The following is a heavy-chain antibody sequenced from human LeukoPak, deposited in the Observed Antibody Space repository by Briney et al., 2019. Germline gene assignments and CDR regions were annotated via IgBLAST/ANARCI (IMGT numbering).Heavy chain of an antibody. J-gene: IGHJ4*02. V-gene: IGHV4-39*07. Sequence: SETLSLTCTVSGGSTSSSSYYWGWIRQPPGKGLEWIGSIYYSGSTYYNPSLKSRVTISVDTSKNQFSLKLSSVTAADTAVYYCARRDFWSGYYNYWGQGTLVTVSS. D-gene: IGHD3-3*01. CDR2: IYYSGST. CDR3: ARRDFWSGYYNY. CDR1: GGSTSSSSYY.